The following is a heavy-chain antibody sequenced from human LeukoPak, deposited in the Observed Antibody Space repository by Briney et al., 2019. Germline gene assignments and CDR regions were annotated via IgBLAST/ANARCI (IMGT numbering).Heavy chain of an antibody. D-gene: IGHD3-16*01. V-gene: IGHV4-39*07. J-gene: IGHJ4*02. Sequence: SETLSLTCTVSGGSISSSSYYWGWIRQPPGKGLEWIGSIYYSGSTNYNPSLKSRVTISVDTSKNQFSLKLSSVTAADTAVYYCARDRWGYYFDYWGQGTLVTVSS. CDR3: ARDRWGYYFDY. CDR2: IYYSGST. CDR1: GGSISSSSYY.